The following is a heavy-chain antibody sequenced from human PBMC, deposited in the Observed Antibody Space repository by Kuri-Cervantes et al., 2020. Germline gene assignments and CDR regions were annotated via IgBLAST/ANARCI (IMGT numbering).Heavy chain of an antibody. CDR2: ISAYNGNT. J-gene: IGHJ5*02. CDR1: GCTFTSYG. CDR3: ARGSSGWYLGAWFDP. Sequence: ASVKVSCKASGCTFTSYGISWVRQAPGQGLEWMGWISAYNGNTNYAQKLQGRVTMTTDTSTSTAYMELRSLRSDDTAVYYCARGSSGWYLGAWFDPWGQGTLVTVSS. V-gene: IGHV1-18*01. D-gene: IGHD6-19*01.